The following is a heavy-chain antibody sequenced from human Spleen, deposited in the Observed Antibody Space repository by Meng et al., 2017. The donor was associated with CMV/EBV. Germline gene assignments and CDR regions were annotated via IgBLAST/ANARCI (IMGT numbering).Heavy chain of an antibody. CDR2: ISGYNGNT. J-gene: IGHJ5*02. D-gene: IGHD2-21*01. CDR3: ARQGDVIVDWGNYFNP. Sequence: ASVKVSCKASGYMFTSYAITWVRQAPGLGLEWMGRISGYNGNTNYAQKFQGRVTMTIDTSTTTAHMEVRSLRSDDTAVYYCARQGDVIVDWGNYFNPWGQGTLVTVSS. V-gene: IGHV1-18*01. CDR1: GYMFTSYA.